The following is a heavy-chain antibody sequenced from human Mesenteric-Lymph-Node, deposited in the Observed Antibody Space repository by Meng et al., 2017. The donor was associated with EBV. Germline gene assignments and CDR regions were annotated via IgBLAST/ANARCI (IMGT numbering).Heavy chain of an antibody. V-gene: IGHV4-4*02. CDR3: ARWPPTTGYGTARSY. D-gene: IGHD6-13*01. Sequence: VQPAEPGPGFGNLAATRHRPCSVSGGEIGRRIWWSWVRQPPGKGLDWLGEIHHSSGTTNHNPSLKSRVTISLDKSKNQFSLNLSSVTAADTAVYYCARWPPTTGYGTARSYWGQGTLVTVSS. CDR1: GGEIGRRIW. J-gene: IGHJ4*02. CDR2: IHHSSGTT.